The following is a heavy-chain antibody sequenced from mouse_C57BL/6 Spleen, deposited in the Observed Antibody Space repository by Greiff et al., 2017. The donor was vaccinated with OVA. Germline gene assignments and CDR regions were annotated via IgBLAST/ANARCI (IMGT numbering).Heavy chain of an antibody. CDR1: GYTFTSYW. V-gene: IGHV1-52*01. D-gene: IGHD2-4*01. CDR3: ASRGDYDDSSMDY. CDR2: IDPSDSET. Sequence: QVQLQQPGAELVRPGSSVKLSCKASGYTFTSYWMHWVKQRPIQGLEWIGNIDPSDSETHYNQKFKDKATLTVDKSSSTAYMQLSSLTSEDSAVYYCASRGDYDDSSMDYWGQGTSVTVSS. J-gene: IGHJ4*01.